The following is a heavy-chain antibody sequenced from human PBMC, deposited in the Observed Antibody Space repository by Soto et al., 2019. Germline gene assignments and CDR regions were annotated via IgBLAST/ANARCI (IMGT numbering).Heavy chain of an antibody. D-gene: IGHD3-9*01. CDR2: IYYSGST. CDR1: GGSVNSGSYY. J-gene: IGHJ4*02. Sequence: PSETLSLTCTVSGGSVNSGSYYWSWIRQPPGKGLEWIGYIYYSGSTNYNPSLKSRVTISVDTSKNQFSLKLSSVTAADTAVYYCAGGTGAVRYAKLDYWGQGTLVTVSS. V-gene: IGHV4-61*01. CDR3: AGGTGAVRYAKLDY.